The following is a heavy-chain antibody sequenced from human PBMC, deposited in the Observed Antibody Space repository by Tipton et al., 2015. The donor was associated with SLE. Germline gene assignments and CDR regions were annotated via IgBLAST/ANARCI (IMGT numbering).Heavy chain of an antibody. V-gene: IGHV3-30*18. Sequence: SLRLSCAASGFTFSSYGMHWVRQAPGKGLEWVAVISYDGSNKYYADSVKGRFTISRDNSKNTLYLQMNSLRAEDTAVYYCAKDTQRLVRDCGMDVWGQGSAVSVSS. J-gene: IGHJ6*02. CDR3: AKDTQRLVRDCGMDV. CDR1: GFTFSSYG. CDR2: ISYDGSNK. D-gene: IGHD6-13*01.